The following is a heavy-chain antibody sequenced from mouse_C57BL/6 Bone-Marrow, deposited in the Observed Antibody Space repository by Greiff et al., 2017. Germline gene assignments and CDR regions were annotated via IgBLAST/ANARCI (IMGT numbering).Heavy chain of an antibody. CDR3: ARGSGLRPFAY. CDR1: GYSITSGYY. CDR2: ISYDGSN. D-gene: IGHD2-4*01. J-gene: IGHJ3*01. V-gene: IGHV3-6*01. Sequence: EVQVVESGPGLVKPSQSLSLSCSVTGYSITSGYYWNWIRQFPGNKLEWMGYISYDGSNNYNPSLKNRISITRDTSKNQFFLKLNSVTTEDTATYYCARGSGLRPFAYWGQGTLVTVSA.